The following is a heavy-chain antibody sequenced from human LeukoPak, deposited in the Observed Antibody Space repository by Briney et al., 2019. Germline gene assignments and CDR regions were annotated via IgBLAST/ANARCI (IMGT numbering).Heavy chain of an antibody. D-gene: IGHD1-1*01. Sequence: GGSLRLSCAASGFTFSSYAMSWVRQAPVKGLEWVSAISGSGGSTYYADSVKGRFTISRDNSKNTLYLQMNSLRAEDTAVYYCAKEGRLQHWPQYYFDYWGQGTLVTVSS. CDR1: GFTFSSYA. CDR3: AKEGRLQHWPQYYFDY. CDR2: ISGSGGST. V-gene: IGHV3-23*01. J-gene: IGHJ4*02.